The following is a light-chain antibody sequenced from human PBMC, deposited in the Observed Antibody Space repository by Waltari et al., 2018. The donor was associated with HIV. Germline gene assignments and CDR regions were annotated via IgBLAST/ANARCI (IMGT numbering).Light chain of an antibody. Sequence: QSALTQPASVSGSPGQSITISCTGPSSDVGGYAYVSWYQQHPGKAPKLIIYEVSYRPSGSSHRFSASKPGNTASLTISGLQAEDEADYYCSSYTSSNTLVFGGGTKLTVL. V-gene: IGLV2-14*03. CDR3: SSYTSSNTLV. CDR2: EVS. J-gene: IGLJ3*02. CDR1: SSDVGGYAY.